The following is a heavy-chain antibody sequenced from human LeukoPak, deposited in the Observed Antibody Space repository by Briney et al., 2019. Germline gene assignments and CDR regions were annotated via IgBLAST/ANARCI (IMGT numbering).Heavy chain of an antibody. CDR3: AKGGRGSSAGDY. V-gene: IGHV3-30*02. CDR2: IRCDGSNK. CDR1: GFTFSSYG. D-gene: IGHD1-26*01. J-gene: IGHJ4*02. Sequence: GGSLRLSCAASGFTFSSYGMHWVRQAPGKGLEWVAFIRCDGSNKYYADSVKGRFTISRDNSKNTLYLQMNSLRAEDTAVYYCAKGGRGSSAGDYWGQGTLVTVSS.